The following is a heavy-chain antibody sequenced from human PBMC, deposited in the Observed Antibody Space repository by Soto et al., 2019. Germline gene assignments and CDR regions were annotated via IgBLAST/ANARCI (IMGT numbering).Heavy chain of an antibody. D-gene: IGHD2-21*01. CDR2: ISTGGAYM. CDR3: ARDIASPGGDYFDS. J-gene: IGHJ4*02. Sequence: EVQLVESGGGLVKAGGSLRRFCTASGFTFRNYNMNWVRQAPGKGLEWVSSISTGGAYMFYADSVKGRFTISRDNAQNSLILQIDSPRAEDTAVYYCARDIASPGGDYFDSWGQGTLVTVSS. V-gene: IGHV3-21*06. CDR1: GFTFRNYN.